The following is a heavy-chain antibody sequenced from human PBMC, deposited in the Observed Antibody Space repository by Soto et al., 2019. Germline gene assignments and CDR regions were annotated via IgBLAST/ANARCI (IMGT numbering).Heavy chain of an antibody. CDR2: IGGSGGSI. Sequence: EVQLVESGGGLVQTGGSLRLSCAASGFTFSTFSMNWVRRAPGKGLEWLSYIGGSGGSISYANSVKGRFTISRDNGKNTLYLQMNSLRDEDTAVYYCARDLAWAFDSWGQGALVTVSS. CDR1: GFTFSTFS. V-gene: IGHV3-48*02. D-gene: IGHD1-26*01. CDR3: ARDLAWAFDS. J-gene: IGHJ4*02.